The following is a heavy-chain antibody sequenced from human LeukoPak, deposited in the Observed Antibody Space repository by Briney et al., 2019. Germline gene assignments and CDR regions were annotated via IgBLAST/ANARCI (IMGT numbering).Heavy chain of an antibody. CDR2: ISYDGSNK. J-gene: IGHJ4*02. V-gene: IGHV3-30*03. Sequence: PGRSLRLSCAASGFTFSSYGMHWVRQAPGKGLEWVAVISYDGSNKYYADSVKGRFTISRDNAKNSLYLQMNSLRAEDTAVYYCARHVVALGFDYWGQGTLVTVSS. CDR1: GFTFSSYG. D-gene: IGHD3-22*01. CDR3: ARHVVALGFDY.